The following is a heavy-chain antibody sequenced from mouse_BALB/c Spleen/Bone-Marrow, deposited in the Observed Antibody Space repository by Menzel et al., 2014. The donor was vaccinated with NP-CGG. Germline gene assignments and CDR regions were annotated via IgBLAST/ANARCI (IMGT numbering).Heavy chain of an antibody. D-gene: IGHD2-2*01. CDR2: IDPANGNT. CDR1: GFNIKDTY. Sequence: VQLQQSGAELVKPGASVKLSCTASGFNIKDTYMHWVKQRPEQGLEWIGRIDPANGNTKYDPKFQDKTTITADTSSNTAYLQLSSLTSEDAAVYYCAGGWLPSYAMDYWGQGTSVTVSS. CDR3: AGGWLPSYAMDY. J-gene: IGHJ4*01. V-gene: IGHV14-3*02.